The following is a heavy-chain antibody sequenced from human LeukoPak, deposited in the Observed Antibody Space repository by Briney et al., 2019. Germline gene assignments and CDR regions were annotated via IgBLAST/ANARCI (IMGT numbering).Heavy chain of an antibody. Sequence: SETLSLTCTVSGGSISSGEYYWSWIRQPPGKGLEWIGYIYYSGSTYYNPSLKSRVTISVDTSKNQFSLKLSSVTAADTAVYDCANSQSPTVIMSHNWFDPWGQGTLVTVSS. D-gene: IGHD4-17*01. J-gene: IGHJ5*02. CDR1: GGSISSGEYY. CDR2: IYYSGST. CDR3: ANSQSPTVIMSHNWFDP. V-gene: IGHV4-30-4*01.